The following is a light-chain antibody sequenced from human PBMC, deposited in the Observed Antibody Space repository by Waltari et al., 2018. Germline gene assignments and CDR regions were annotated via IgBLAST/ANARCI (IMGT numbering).Light chain of an antibody. CDR3: QQESTWWT. CDR1: QSVSSS. J-gene: IGKJ1*01. CDR2: CSS. V-gene: IGKV3D-15*01. Sequence: EIVLTQSPATLSLSPGESATLPCRASQSVSSSLAWYQEKPGQPPRLLIFCSSNKATGIPDRFSGSGSDTDFTITISSLEPDDVAVYFCQQESTWWTFGQGTKVEIK.